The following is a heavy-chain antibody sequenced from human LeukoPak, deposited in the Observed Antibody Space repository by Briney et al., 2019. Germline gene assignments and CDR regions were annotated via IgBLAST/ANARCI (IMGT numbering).Heavy chain of an antibody. Sequence: PSETLSLTCAVSGGSINTGNWWSWVRQTPGKGLEWIGEIYHSGSTDYNPSLKSRVTISLDKSKNQFSLKLTSVTAADTAVYYCASHVEMATIFNYYYYYYMDVWGKGTTVTVSS. J-gene: IGHJ6*03. CDR2: IYHSGST. CDR1: GGSINTGNW. D-gene: IGHD5-24*01. V-gene: IGHV4-4*02. CDR3: ASHVEMATIFNYYYYYYMDV.